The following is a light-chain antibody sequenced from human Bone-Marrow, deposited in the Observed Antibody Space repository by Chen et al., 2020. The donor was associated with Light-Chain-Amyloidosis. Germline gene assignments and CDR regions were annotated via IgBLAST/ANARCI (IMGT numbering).Light chain of an antibody. CDR1: YGSVSTYYY. V-gene: IGLV8-61*01. CDR2: STN. J-gene: IGLJ3*02. Sequence: QTVVTQDPSISVSPGGTVTLPYVLSYGSVSTYYYPAWYQQTPGQAPRTLIYSTNTRSSGVPDRFSGSNLGNKAALTITGAQADDESVYYCVLYVGSGIWVFGGGTKLTVL. CDR3: VLYVGSGIWV.